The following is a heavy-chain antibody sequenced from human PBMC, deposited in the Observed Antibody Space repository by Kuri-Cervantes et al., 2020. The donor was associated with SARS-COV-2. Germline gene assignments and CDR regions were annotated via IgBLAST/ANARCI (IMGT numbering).Heavy chain of an antibody. CDR1: GWSFSGYY. J-gene: IGHJ6*03. CDR2: INHSGST. CDR3: ARTTSIAARDWFSYYYYMDV. D-gene: IGHD6-6*01. Sequence: SETLSLTCAVYGWSFSGYYWSWIRQPPGKGLEWIGEINHSGSTNYNPSLKSRVTISVDTSKNQFSLKLSSVTAADTAVYYCARTTSIAARDWFSYYYYMDVWGKGTTVTVSS. V-gene: IGHV4-34*01.